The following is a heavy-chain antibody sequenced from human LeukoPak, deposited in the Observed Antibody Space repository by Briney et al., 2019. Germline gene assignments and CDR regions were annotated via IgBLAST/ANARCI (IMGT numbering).Heavy chain of an antibody. Sequence: ASVKVSCKASGYTFTSYYMHWVRQAPGQGLEWMGIINPSGGSTSYAQKFQGRVTITADESTSTAYMELSSLRSEDTAVYYCARGGRAHLDYWGQGTLVTVSS. CDR2: INPSGGST. CDR3: ARGGRAHLDY. V-gene: IGHV1-46*01. D-gene: IGHD1-26*01. CDR1: GYTFTSYY. J-gene: IGHJ4*02.